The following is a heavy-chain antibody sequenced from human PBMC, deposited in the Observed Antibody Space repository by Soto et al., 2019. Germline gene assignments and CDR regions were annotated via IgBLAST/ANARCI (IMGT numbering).Heavy chain of an antibody. J-gene: IGHJ4*02. V-gene: IGHV3-33*01. CDR1: GFSFSRYG. Sequence: QVQLVESGGGVVKRGRSLRLSCVTSGFSFSRYGFHWVRQAPGKGLEWVAVMWSDGSKQYYVDSVKGRFTISRDNSKNTLYLQMNSLRADDTAVYYCARDPGVTNYYFDYWGQGALVTVSS. CDR2: MWSDGSKQ. D-gene: IGHD4-17*01. CDR3: ARDPGVTNYYFDY.